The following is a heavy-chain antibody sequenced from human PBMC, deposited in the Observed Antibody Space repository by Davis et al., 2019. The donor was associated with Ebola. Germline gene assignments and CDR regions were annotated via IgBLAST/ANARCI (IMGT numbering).Heavy chain of an antibody. Sequence: GESLKISCESSGFTFSRYGMHWVRQAPGKWPAWLTYIFFDGSETFYADSVKGRFTISRDNSKNTLYLQMGRLRSDDTAMYYCVRDFFEFSSSSFSDSWGQGTLVTVSS. CDR2: IFFDGSET. V-gene: IGHV3-30*03. J-gene: IGHJ4*02. CDR1: GFTFSRYG. CDR3: VRDFFEFSSSSFSDS. D-gene: IGHD6-6*01.